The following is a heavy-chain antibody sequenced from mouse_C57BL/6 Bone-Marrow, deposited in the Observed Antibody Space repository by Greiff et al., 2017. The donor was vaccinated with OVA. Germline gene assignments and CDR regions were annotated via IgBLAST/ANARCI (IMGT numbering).Heavy chain of an antibody. CDR3: ARETSIYYGNDRVDD. Sequence: ESGPELVKPGASVKISCKASGYAFSSSWMNWVKQRPGKGLEWIGRIYPGDGDTTYNGKFKGKATLTADKSSSTAYMQLSSLTSEDSAVYVCARETSIYYGNDRVDDWGQGTTLTVSA. J-gene: IGHJ2*01. D-gene: IGHD2-2*01. CDR2: IYPGDGDT. V-gene: IGHV1-82*01. CDR1: GYAFSSSW.